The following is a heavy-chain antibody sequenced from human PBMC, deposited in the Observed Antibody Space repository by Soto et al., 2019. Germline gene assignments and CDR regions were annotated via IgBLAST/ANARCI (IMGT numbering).Heavy chain of an antibody. CDR3: ARGAASSSFQLSFYGLDV. CDR1: GGSLNDYY. Sequence: PSETLSLTCNVSGGSLNDYYWTWIRQFPGKGLQWVGCIYFGGSPNSNPSLKNRVSISVDTSKSQFSMRLTSVTAADTAVYYCARGAASSSFQLSFYGLDVWGPGTTVTVS. J-gene: IGHJ6*02. CDR2: IYFGGSP. D-gene: IGHD2-15*01. V-gene: IGHV4-59*01.